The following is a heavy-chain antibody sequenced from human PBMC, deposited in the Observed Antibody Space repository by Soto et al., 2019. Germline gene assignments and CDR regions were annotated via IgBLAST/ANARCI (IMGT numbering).Heavy chain of an antibody. CDR3: ARGSGVGTAFDY. CDR1: GGSISSYY. V-gene: IGHV4-59*08. J-gene: IGHJ4*02. CDR2: IYYSGST. D-gene: IGHD2-21*02. Sequence: SETLSLTCTVSGGSISSYYWSWIRQPPGKGLEWIGYIYYSGSTNYNPSLKSRVTISVDTSKNQFSLKLSSVTAADTAVYYCARGSGVGTAFDYWGQGTLVTVSS.